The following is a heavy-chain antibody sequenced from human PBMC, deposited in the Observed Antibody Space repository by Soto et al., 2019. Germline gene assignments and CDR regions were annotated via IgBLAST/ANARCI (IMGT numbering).Heavy chain of an antibody. D-gene: IGHD6-19*01. CDR3: ARVAVPRGGYGMDV. J-gene: IGHJ6*02. CDR2: IGTAGDT. CDR1: GFTFSSYD. V-gene: IGHV3-13*01. Sequence: GGSLRLSCAASGFTFSSYDMHWVRQATGKGLEWVSAIGTAGDTYYPGSVKGRFTISRENAKNSLHLQMNSLRAGDTAVYYCARVAVPRGGYGMDVWGQGTTVTVSS.